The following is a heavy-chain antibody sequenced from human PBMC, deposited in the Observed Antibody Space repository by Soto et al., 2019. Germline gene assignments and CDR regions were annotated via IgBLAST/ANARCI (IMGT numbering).Heavy chain of an antibody. CDR2: ISGSGGST. J-gene: IGHJ4*02. CDR3: AKEGGYCSSTSCYYFDY. CDR1: GFTFSSYA. D-gene: IGHD2-2*01. Sequence: GGSLRLSCAASGFTFSSYAMSWVRQAPGKGLEWVSAISGSGGSTYYADSVKGRFTISRDNSKKTRYLQMNSLGAEDTAVYYCAKEGGYCSSTSCYYFDYWGQGTLVTVSS. V-gene: IGHV3-23*01.